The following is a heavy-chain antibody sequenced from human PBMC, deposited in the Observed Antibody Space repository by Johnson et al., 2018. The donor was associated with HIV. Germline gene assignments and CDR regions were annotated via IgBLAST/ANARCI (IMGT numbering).Heavy chain of an antibody. Sequence: QMLLVESGGGLVQPGGSLRVSCAASGFTFSSYWMNWVRQAPGNGLEWVAVISYDGSNKYYADSVKGRFTISSDNSKNTLYLQMNSLRAEDTAVYYCARGPSGRWLQTDAFDIWGQGTMVTVSS. J-gene: IGHJ3*02. D-gene: IGHD5-24*01. V-gene: IGHV3-30-3*01. CDR3: ARGPSGRWLQTDAFDI. CDR1: GFTFSSYW. CDR2: ISYDGSNK.